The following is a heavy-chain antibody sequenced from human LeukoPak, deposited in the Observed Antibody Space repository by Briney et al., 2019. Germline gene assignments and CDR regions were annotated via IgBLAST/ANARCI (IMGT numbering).Heavy chain of an antibody. Sequence: SETLSLTCTVSGGSISSSSYYWGWIRQPPGKGLEWIGSIYYSGSTYYNPSLKSRVTISVDTSKNQFSLKLSSVTAADTAVYYCARVPLEAMIVKYWGQGTLVTVSS. V-gene: IGHV4-39*07. CDR1: GGSISSSSYY. D-gene: IGHD3-22*01. CDR3: ARVPLEAMIVKY. J-gene: IGHJ4*02. CDR2: IYYSGST.